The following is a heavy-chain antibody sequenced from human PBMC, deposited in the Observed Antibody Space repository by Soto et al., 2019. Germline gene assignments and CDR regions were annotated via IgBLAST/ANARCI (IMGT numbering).Heavy chain of an antibody. CDR3: ARGLTVWFGELFYYYYYGMDV. V-gene: IGHV1-69*13. CDR2: IIPIFGTA. Sequence: SVNVSCKASGGTFSSYAISWVRQAPGQGLEWMGGIIPIFGTANYAQKFQGRATITADESTSTAYMELSSLRSEDTAVYYCARGLTVWFGELFYYYYYGMDVWGQGTTVTVYS. D-gene: IGHD3-10*01. CDR1: GGTFSSYA. J-gene: IGHJ6*02.